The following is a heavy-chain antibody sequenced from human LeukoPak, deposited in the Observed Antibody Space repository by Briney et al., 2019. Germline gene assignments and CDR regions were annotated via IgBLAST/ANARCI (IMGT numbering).Heavy chain of an antibody. J-gene: IGHJ4*02. CDR3: ARAVWFGESYFDN. CDR1: GGSISSGSYY. CDR2: IYTSGST. D-gene: IGHD3-10*01. Sequence: PSETLSLTCTVSGGSISSGSYYWSWIRQPAGKGLEWIGRIYTSGSTNYNPSLKSRVTISVDTSKNQFSLKLSSVTAADTAVYYCARAVWFGESYFDNWGQGTLVTVSS. V-gene: IGHV4-61*02.